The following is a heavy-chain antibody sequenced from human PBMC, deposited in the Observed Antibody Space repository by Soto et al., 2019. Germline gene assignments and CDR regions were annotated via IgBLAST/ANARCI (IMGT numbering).Heavy chain of an antibody. J-gene: IGHJ4*02. CDR1: GFLLSNYA. V-gene: IGHV3-30*14. D-gene: IGHD3-22*01. CDR2: ISFDGSRT. CDR3: GREQNWGYYRTADY. Sequence: QVQLVESGGGVVQPGRSLRLSCAASGFLLSNYAMHWVRQAPGKGLEWLGVISFDGSRTHYAVSMEGRFTISRDSSKNTLYLQMNRLRAGDTALYFCGREQNWGYYRTADYWGPATLVNVSS.